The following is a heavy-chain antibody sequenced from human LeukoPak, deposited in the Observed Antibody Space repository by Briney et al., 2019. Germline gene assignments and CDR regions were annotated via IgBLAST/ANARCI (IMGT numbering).Heavy chain of an antibody. CDR1: GFTFSRYE. D-gene: IGHD3-10*02. J-gene: IGHJ6*04. CDR2: INSIATTR. Sequence: GGSLKLSCAASGFTFSRYEMNWVRQAPGKGLEWVSYINSIATTRHYADSVKGRFTISRDNAKNSLYLQMNSLRAEDTAVYYCWELGITMIGGVWGKGTTVTISS. CDR3: WELGITMIGGV. V-gene: IGHV3-48*03.